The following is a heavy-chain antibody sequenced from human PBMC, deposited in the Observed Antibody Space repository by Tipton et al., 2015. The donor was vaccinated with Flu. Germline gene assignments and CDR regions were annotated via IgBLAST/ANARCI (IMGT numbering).Heavy chain of an antibody. CDR2: IYYSGST. CDR1: GGSISSYY. Sequence: LRLSCTVSGGSISSYYWSWIRQPPGKGLEWIGYIYYSGSTNYNPSLKSRVTISVDTSKNQFSLKLSSVTAADTAVYYCARSPRIVPAAIPWYFDLWGRGTLVPVSS. CDR3: ARSPRIVPAAIPWYFDL. J-gene: IGHJ2*01. V-gene: IGHV4-59*01. D-gene: IGHD2-2*02.